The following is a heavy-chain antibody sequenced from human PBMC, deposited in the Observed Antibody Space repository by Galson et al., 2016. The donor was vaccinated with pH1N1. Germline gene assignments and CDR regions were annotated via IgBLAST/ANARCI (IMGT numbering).Heavy chain of an antibody. J-gene: IGHJ3*02. CDR1: GFTFSDST. V-gene: IGHV3-73*01. CDR3: TRGEDGYNYRDASDI. D-gene: IGHD5-24*01. CDR2: IRSKAVDYAT. Sequence: SLRLSCAASGFTFSDSTMHWVRQPSGKGLEWVGRIRSKAVDYATAYAASVKGRFIISRDDPKNTAYLQLHSLKTEDTAVYYCTRGEDGYNYRDASDIWGQGTMVTVSS.